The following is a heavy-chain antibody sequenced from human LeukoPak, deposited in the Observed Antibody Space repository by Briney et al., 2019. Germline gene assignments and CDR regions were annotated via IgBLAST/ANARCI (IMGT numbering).Heavy chain of an antibody. CDR1: GHTFTSYG. J-gene: IGHJ6*02. CDR3: ARGPLLWFGELLPGPGMDV. V-gene: IGHV1-18*01. CDR2: ISAYNGNT. D-gene: IGHD3-10*01. Sequence: ASVKVSCKASGHTFTSYGISWVRQAPGQGLEWMGWISAYNGNTNYAQKLQGRVTMTTDTSTSTAYMELRSLRSDDTAVYYCARGPLLWFGELLPGPGMDVWGQGTTVTVSS.